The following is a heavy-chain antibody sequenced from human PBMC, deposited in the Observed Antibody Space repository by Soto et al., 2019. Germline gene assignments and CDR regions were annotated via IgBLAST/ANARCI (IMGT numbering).Heavy chain of an antibody. D-gene: IGHD3-10*01. V-gene: IGHV6-1*01. CDR2: TYYRSKWYN. CDR1: GDSVSSNSAA. J-gene: IGHJ6*02. Sequence: SQTLSLTCAISGDSVSSNSAAWNWIRQSPSRGLEWLGRTYYRSKWYNDYAVSVKSRITINPDTSKNQFSLQLNSVTPEDTAVYYCARAHYGSGSYYPYYYYGMDVWGQGTTVTVSS. CDR3: ARAHYGSGSYYPYYYYGMDV.